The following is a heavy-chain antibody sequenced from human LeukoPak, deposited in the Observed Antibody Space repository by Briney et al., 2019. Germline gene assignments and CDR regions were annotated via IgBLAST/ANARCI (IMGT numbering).Heavy chain of an antibody. J-gene: IGHJ4*02. V-gene: IGHV3-23*01. D-gene: IGHD1-14*01. CDR3: AKGRRDHAYLYICFDY. CDR2: ISGSGGST. CDR1: GFTFSSYA. Sequence: GGSLRLSCAASGFTFSSYAMSWVRQAPGKGLEWVSAISGSGGSTYYADSVKGRFTISRDNSKKTLYLQMNSLRAEDTAVYYCAKGRRDHAYLYICFDYWGQGTLVTVSS.